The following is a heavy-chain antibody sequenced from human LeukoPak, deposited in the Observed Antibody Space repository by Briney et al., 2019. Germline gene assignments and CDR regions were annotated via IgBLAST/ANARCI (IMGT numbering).Heavy chain of an antibody. J-gene: IGHJ4*02. Sequence: GGSLRLSCVASGFTFTNYAMSWVRLAPGTGLEWVSTISGSGDTTYYADSVRGRFTVSRDNSKNTLYQQMNSLRAENTAVYYCARTPQKHCSSTTCYPDYWGQGTLVTVSS. CDR2: ISGSGDTT. D-gene: IGHD2-2*01. V-gene: IGHV3-23*01. CDR1: GFTFTNYA. CDR3: ARTPQKHCSSTTCYPDY.